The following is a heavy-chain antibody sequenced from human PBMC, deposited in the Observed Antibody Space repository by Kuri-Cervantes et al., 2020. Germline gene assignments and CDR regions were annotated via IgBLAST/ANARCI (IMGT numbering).Heavy chain of an antibody. J-gene: IGHJ5*02. V-gene: IGHV3-7*01. CDR3: ARDSGRYGRDWFDP. CDR1: GFTFSSYW. D-gene: IGHD6-19*01. CDR2: IKQDGSEK. Sequence: LSLTCAASGFTFSSYWMSWVRQAPGKGLEWVANIKQDGSEKYYVDSVKGRFTISRDNAKNSLYLQMNSLRAEDTAVYYCARDSGRYGRDWFDPWGQGTLVTVSS.